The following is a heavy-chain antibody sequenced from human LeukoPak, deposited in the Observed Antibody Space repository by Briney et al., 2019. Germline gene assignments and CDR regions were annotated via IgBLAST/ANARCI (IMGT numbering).Heavy chain of an antibody. D-gene: IGHD3-22*01. CDR1: GFTFSSYA. CDR2: ISGSGGST. CDR3: AKQITMIVVVTPTDY. J-gene: IGHJ4*02. Sequence: GGSLRLSCAASGFTFSSYAMSWVRQAPGRGLEWVSAISGSGGSTYYADSVKGRFTISRDNSKNTLYLQMNSLRAEDTAVYYCAKQITMIVVVTPTDYWGQGTLVTVSS. V-gene: IGHV3-23*01.